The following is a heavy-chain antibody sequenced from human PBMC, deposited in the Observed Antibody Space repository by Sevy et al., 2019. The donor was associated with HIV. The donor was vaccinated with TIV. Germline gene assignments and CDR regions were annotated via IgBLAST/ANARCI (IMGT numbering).Heavy chain of an antibody. CDR1: GFTFSYFS. CDR2: ISYDGSNE. Sequence: GGSLRLSCAASGFTFSYFSMHWVRQAPGKGLEWVATISYDGSNEHYADSVKGRFTISRDNSKNALYLQMNSLRAEDTAVYSCALERLSSDVAEYFENWGQGTLFIVSS. CDR3: ALERLSSDVAEYFEN. V-gene: IGHV3-30-3*01. D-gene: IGHD1-1*01. J-gene: IGHJ1*01.